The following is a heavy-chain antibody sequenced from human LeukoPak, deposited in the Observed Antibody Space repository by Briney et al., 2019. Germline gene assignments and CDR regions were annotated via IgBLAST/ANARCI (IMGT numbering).Heavy chain of an antibody. CDR2: ISGSGGST. Sequence: PGGSLRLSCAASGFTFSSYAMSGGRQAPGKGLEWVSAISGSGGSTYYADFVRGRFTISRDNSKNTLYLQMNSLRAEDTAVYYCAKVGAAAAYYWGEGTLVTVSS. CDR1: GFTFSSYA. D-gene: IGHD6-13*01. CDR3: AKVGAAAAYY. V-gene: IGHV3-23*01. J-gene: IGHJ4*02.